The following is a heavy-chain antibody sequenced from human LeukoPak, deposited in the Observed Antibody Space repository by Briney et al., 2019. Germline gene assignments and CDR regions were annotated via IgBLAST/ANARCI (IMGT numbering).Heavy chain of an antibody. CDR2: IWYDGSNK. J-gene: IGHJ4*02. D-gene: IGHD2-2*01. CDR1: GFTFSSYG. CDR3: ARSKSIGYCSSTSCQTTGFIDY. Sequence: GRSLRLSCAASGFTFSSYGMHWVRQAPGKGLEWVAVIWYDGSNKYYADSVKGRFTISRDNSKNTLYLQMNSLRAEDTAVYYCARSKSIGYCSSTSCQTTGFIDYWGQETLVTVSS. V-gene: IGHV3-33*01.